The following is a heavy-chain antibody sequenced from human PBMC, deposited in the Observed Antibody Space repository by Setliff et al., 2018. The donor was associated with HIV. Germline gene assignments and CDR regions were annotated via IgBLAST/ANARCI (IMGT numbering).Heavy chain of an antibody. J-gene: IGHJ4*02. Sequence: ASVKVSCKASGYSFTDYYIHWVRQAPGQGLEWMGWINPKSDGTNYAQKFQGWITMTRDTSISTAYMELSRLRSDDTAVYYCARGMDYCDTSGYYQYYFDYWGQGTLVTVSS. CDR1: GYSFTDYY. CDR2: INPKSDGT. D-gene: IGHD3-22*01. V-gene: IGHV1-2*04. CDR3: ARGMDYCDTSGYYQYYFDY.